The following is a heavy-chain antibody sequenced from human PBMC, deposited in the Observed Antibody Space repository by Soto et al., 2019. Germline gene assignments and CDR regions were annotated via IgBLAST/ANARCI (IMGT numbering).Heavy chain of an antibody. D-gene: IGHD3-10*01. Sequence: GGSLRLSCAASGFTFSSYSMNWVRQAPGKGLEWVSSISSSSSYIYYADSVKGRFTISRDNAKNSLYLQMNSLRAEDTAVYYCARDPGQKRFGELLFGDYYYYYMDVWGKGTTVTVSS. V-gene: IGHV3-21*01. CDR3: ARDPGQKRFGELLFGDYYYYYMDV. CDR2: ISSSSSYI. CDR1: GFTFSSYS. J-gene: IGHJ6*03.